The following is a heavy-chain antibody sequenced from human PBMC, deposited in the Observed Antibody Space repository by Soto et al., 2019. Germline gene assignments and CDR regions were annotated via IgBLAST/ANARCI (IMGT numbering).Heavy chain of an antibody. Sequence: QVQLVESGGGVVQPGRSLRLSCAASGFTFSSYGMHWVRQAPGKGLEWVAVISYDGSNKYYADSVKGRFTISRDNSKNTLYLQMSSLIAEDTAVYYCAKELDHSSGFLGYFDYWGQGTLVTVSS. CDR1: GFTFSSYG. D-gene: IGHD6-19*01. V-gene: IGHV3-30*18. CDR3: AKELDHSSGFLGYFDY. CDR2: ISYDGSNK. J-gene: IGHJ4*02.